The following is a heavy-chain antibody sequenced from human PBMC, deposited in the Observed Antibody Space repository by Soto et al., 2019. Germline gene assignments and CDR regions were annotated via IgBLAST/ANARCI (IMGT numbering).Heavy chain of an antibody. CDR2: ISYDGSNK. CDR3: ARYGSGSWATAYYYYYYGMDV. D-gene: IGHD3-10*01. Sequence: GECRVRKCARSGCSLSRYDIHWVCQAPGKGLEWVAVISYDGSNKYYADSVKGRFTISRDNSKNTLYLQMNSLRAEDTAVYYCARYGSGSWATAYYYYYYGMDVWRPGTT. CDR1: GCSLSRYD. V-gene: IGHV3-30*03. J-gene: IGHJ6*02.